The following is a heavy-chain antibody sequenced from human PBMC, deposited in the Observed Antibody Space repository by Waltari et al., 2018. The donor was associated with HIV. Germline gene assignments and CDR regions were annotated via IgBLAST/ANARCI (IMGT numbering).Heavy chain of an antibody. Sequence: QVHLQQWGAGLLKPSETLSLTCAVYGKYLRGYDWTWVRQTPGKGLQWVGEITHSGTRKYNPSLMSRVTISVDTSKNQFSLKMTSMGAADAAIYYCARGTNWNGHHFYYGLDVWGQGTTVSVSS. CDR1: GKYLRGYD. D-gene: IGHD1-20*01. CDR2: ITHSGTR. J-gene: IGHJ6*02. CDR3: ARGTNWNGHHFYYGLDV. V-gene: IGHV4-34*02.